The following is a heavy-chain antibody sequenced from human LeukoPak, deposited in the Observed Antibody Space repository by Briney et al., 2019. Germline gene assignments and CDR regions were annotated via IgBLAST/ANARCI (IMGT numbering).Heavy chain of an antibody. J-gene: IGHJ6*03. V-gene: IGHV4-59*12. Sequence: SETLSLTCTVSGGSISSYYWNWIRQPPGKGLEWIGYIYYSGSTYYNPSLKSRVTMSVDTSKNQFSLKLSSVTAADTAVYYCARDMGGYCSSTSCYPTYYYYYYMDVWGKGTTVTVSS. CDR1: GGSISSYY. D-gene: IGHD2-2*03. CDR3: ARDMGGYCSSTSCYPTYYYYYYMDV. CDR2: IYYSGST.